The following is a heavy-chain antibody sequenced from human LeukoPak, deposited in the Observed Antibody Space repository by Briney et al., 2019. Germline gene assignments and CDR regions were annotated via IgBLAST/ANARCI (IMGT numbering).Heavy chain of an antibody. CDR3: AKDVVAYYGMDV. CDR2: ISWNSGSI. J-gene: IGHJ6*02. V-gene: IGHV3-9*01. CDR1: GFTFDDYA. Sequence: GRSLRLSCAASGFTFDDYAMHWVRQAPGKGLEWVSGISWNSGSIGYAVSVKGRFTISRDNAKNSLYLQMNSLRAEDTALYYCAKDVVAYYGMDVWGQGTTVTVSS. D-gene: IGHD2-15*01.